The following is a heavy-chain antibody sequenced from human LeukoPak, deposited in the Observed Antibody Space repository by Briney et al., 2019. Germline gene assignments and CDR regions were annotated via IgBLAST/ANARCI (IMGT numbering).Heavy chain of an antibody. V-gene: IGHV4-30-2*01. CDR3: ARRGDVDTVTFDY. D-gene: IGHD5-18*01. J-gene: IGHJ4*02. CDR2: IYHSGST. Sequence: SETLSLTCTVSGGSISSGGYYWSWIRQPPGKGLEWIGYIYHSGSTYYNPSLKSRVTISVDRSRNQFSLKLSSVTAADTAVYYCARRGDVDTVTFDYWGQGTLVTVSS. CDR1: GGSISSGGYY.